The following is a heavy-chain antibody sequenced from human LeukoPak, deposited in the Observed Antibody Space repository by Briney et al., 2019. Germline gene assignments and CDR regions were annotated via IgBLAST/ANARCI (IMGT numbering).Heavy chain of an antibody. CDR2: ISSSGSTT. CDR3: AKETRTVITGPDY. V-gene: IGHV3-48*03. Sequence: GGSLRLSCAASGFTFSSYEMNWVRQAPGKGLEWVSYISSSGSTTYYADSVRGRFTISRDNSKNTLYLQMNSLRAEDTAVYYCAKETRTVITGPDYWGQGTLVTVSS. D-gene: IGHD3-22*01. CDR1: GFTFSSYE. J-gene: IGHJ4*02.